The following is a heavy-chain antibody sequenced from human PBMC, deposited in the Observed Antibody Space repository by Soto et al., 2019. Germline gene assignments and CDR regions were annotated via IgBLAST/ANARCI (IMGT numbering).Heavy chain of an antibody. V-gene: IGHV1-69*01. D-gene: IGHD4-17*01. J-gene: IGHJ4*02. CDR1: GGTFSSYA. CDR2: IIPIFGTA. CDR3: ARDLSSYGAGAYLN. Sequence: QVQLVQSGAEVKKPGSSVKVSCKASGGTFSSYAISWVRQAPGQGLEWMGGIIPIFGTANYAQKFQGRVTITADESTSTAYMERSSLRSEDTAVYYCARDLSSYGAGAYLNWGQGTLVTVSS.